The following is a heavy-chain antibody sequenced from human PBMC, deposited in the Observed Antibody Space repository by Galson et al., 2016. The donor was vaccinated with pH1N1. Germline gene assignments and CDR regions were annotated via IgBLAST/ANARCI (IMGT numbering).Heavy chain of an antibody. CDR1: GYTFTGYY. V-gene: IGHV1-2*06. Sequence: VKVSCKASGYTFTGYYMHWVRQAPGQGLEWMGRINPNSGGTNYAQKFQGRVTMTRDTSISTAYMELSRLRSDDTAVYYCARVYSRGGTYYPDAFDIWGQGTMVTVSS. D-gene: IGHD1-26*01. CDR2: INPNSGGT. CDR3: ARVYSRGGTYYPDAFDI. J-gene: IGHJ3*02.